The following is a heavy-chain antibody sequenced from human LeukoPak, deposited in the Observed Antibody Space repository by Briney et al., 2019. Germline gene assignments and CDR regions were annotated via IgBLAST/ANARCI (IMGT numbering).Heavy chain of an antibody. CDR2: IYYTGST. D-gene: IGHD3-16*02. Sequence: SETLSLTCTVSGGSISSYYWSWIRQPPGKGLEWIAYIYYTGSTNYNPSLKSRVTISVDTSENQFSLKLNSVTAADTAMYYCARHDSSLSFPLDIWGQGTMVTVSS. CDR1: GGSISSYY. V-gene: IGHV4-59*08. CDR3: ARHDSSLSFPLDI. J-gene: IGHJ3*02.